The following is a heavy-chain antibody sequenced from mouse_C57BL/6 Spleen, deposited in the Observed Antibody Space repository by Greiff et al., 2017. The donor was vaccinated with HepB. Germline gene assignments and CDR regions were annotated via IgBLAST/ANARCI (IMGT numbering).Heavy chain of an antibody. CDR3: AREGGNYWYFDV. CDR2: IYPGDGDT. Sequence: VQLQQSGPELVKPGASVKISCKASGYAFSSSWMNWVKQRPGKGLEWIGRIYPGDGDTNYNGKFKGKATLTADKSSSTAYMQLSSLTSEDSAVYLCAREGGNYWYFDVWGTGTTVTVSS. J-gene: IGHJ1*03. V-gene: IGHV1-82*01. CDR1: GYAFSSSW. D-gene: IGHD2-1*01.